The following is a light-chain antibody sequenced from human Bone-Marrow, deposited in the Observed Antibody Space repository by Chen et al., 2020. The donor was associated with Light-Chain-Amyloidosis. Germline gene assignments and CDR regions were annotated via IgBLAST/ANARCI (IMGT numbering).Light chain of an antibody. CDR1: QSVTSSY. J-gene: IGKJ1*01. CDR3: QHYGSSTWT. Sequence: EIVLTQSPGTLSLSQGERVTLSCRASQSVTSSYLAWYQQKPGQAPRLLIYGASSRATGIPDRFSGSGSGTDFTLSISRLEPEDFAVYYCQHYGSSTWTFGQGTKVEIK. V-gene: IGKV3-20*01. CDR2: GAS.